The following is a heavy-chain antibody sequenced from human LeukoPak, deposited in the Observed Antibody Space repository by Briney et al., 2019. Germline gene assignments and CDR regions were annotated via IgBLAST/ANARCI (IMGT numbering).Heavy chain of an antibody. D-gene: IGHD3-3*01. J-gene: IGHJ6*03. V-gene: IGHV3-72*01. CDR2: TKKKTN. CDR1: GFTFSSYT. Sequence: GGSLRLSCTASGFTFSSYTMNWVRQAPGKGLEWVGRTKKKTNDYAASVKGRFTISRDDSMNSVFLQMNSLKTEDTAVYFCARRSRAEIGDYSYYYLDVWGKGTKVIVSS. CDR3: ARRSRAEIGDYSYYYLDV.